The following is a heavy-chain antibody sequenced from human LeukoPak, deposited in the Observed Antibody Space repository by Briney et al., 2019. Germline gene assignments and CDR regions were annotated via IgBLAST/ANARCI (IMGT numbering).Heavy chain of an antibody. CDR1: GFNFNIYH. V-gene: IGHV3-48*02. D-gene: IGHD2-2*01. J-gene: IGHJ4*02. CDR2: ISSRSDTI. Sequence: GGSLRLSCAASGFNFNIYHMNWVRQAPGKGLEWLSSISSRSDTIYYAHSVRGRFTLSRDNAENSLYLQMRSLTDEDTAVYYCAREWQYAPDYWGQGTLVAVSS. CDR3: AREWQYAPDY.